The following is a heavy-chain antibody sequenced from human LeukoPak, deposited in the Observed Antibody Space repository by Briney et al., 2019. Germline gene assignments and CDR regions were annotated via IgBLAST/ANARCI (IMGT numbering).Heavy chain of an antibody. CDR1: GFTLSSYA. D-gene: IGHD6-13*01. CDR2: ISYDGSNK. CDR3: ARDKSSWPLHYFDY. J-gene: IGHJ4*02. Sequence: AGGSLRLSCAASGFTLSSYAMHWVRQAPGKGLEWVAVISYDGSNKYYADSVKGRFTISRDNSKNTLYLQMNSLRAEDTDVYYCARDKSSWPLHYFDYWGQGTLVTVSS. V-gene: IGHV3-30-3*01.